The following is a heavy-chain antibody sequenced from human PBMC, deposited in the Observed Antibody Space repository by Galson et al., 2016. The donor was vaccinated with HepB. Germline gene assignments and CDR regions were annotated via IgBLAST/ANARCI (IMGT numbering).Heavy chain of an antibody. D-gene: IGHD6-25*01. J-gene: IGHJ5*02. V-gene: IGHV3-7*01. CDR2: IKQDGSKK. Sequence: SLRLSCAASGFIFSDYWMSWVRQAPGKGLEWVANIKQDGSKKEYVDSVKGRFTISRDNAEKALYLQMSSLTAENTAVYYCARESSGGFDPWGQGTLVTVSS. CDR1: GFIFSDYW. CDR3: ARESSGGFDP.